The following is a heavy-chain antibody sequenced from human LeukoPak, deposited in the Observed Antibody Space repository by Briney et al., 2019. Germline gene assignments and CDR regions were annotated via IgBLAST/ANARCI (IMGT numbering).Heavy chain of an antibody. CDR2: INPNSGGT. J-gene: IGHJ6*03. CDR1: GYTFTGYY. D-gene: IGHD2-2*02. CDR3: ASIGYCSSTSCYTFDYYYYMDV. Sequence: ASVKVSCKASGYTFTGYYMHWGRQAPGQGLEWMGWINPNSGGTNYAQKFQGRVTMTRDTSISTAYMELSRLRSDDTAVYYCASIGYCSSTSCYTFDYYYYMDVWGKGTTVTVSS. V-gene: IGHV1-2*02.